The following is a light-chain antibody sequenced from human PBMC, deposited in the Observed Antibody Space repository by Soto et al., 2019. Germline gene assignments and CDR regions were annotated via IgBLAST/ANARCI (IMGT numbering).Light chain of an antibody. Sequence: QSLLTQPASVSVSPGQSIAVSCTGTSSDVGGYNYVSWHQQHPGKAPKVLISVVSNRPSGVSNRFSGSKSGNTASLTISGLQAEDEADYYCSSYRSGGTFVFGSGTKVTVL. V-gene: IGLV2-14*01. J-gene: IGLJ1*01. CDR3: SSYRSGGTFV. CDR2: VVS. CDR1: SSDVGGYNY.